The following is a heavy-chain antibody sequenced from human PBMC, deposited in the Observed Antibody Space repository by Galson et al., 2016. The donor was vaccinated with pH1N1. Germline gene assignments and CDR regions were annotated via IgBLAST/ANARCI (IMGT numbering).Heavy chain of an antibody. CDR2: INQDGDKK. CDR1: GFNFSNYL. D-gene: IGHD3-9*01. V-gene: IGHV3-7*01. CDR3: ARRYFDY. J-gene: IGHJ4*02. Sequence: SLRLSCAASGFNFSNYLMQWVRQAPGKGLQWVANINQDGDKKYYVGSVEGRFTISRDNAKNSLYLQMNNLRGEDTAMYFCARRYFDYWGQGALVTVSS.